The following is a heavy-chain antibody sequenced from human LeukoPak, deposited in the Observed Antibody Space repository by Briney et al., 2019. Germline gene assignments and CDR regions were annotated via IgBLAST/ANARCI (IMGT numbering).Heavy chain of an antibody. V-gene: IGHV3-7*01. D-gene: IGHD6-13*01. CDR1: GFTFSQHY. Sequence: GGSLRLFCAASGFTFSQHYMSWVRQAPGKGLEWVANLNPDGSERKYVDSVKGRFTISRDNAKNSVYLQMSSLRAEDTAVFYCARDSGSCRGCAFDVWGHGTMVTVSS. CDR3: ARDSGSCRGCAFDV. CDR2: LNPDGSER. J-gene: IGHJ3*01.